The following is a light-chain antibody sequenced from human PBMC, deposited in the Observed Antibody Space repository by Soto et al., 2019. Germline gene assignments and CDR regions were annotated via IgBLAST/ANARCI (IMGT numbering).Light chain of an antibody. V-gene: IGKV3-15*01. CDR1: QSGSSN. CDR3: QQYNNCPPIT. CDR2: GAS. J-gene: IGKJ4*01. Sequence: EIVMPQSPATLSVSPGERATLSCTTSQSGSSNLAWYQQKTGQAPRLLIYGASTRATGIPARFSGSGSGTEFTLTISSRQSEDFAVYYCQQYNNCPPITFGGGTKVEIK.